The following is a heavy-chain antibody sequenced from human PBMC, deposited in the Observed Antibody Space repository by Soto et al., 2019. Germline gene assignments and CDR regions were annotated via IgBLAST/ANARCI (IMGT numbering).Heavy chain of an antibody. CDR2: IYHSGST. D-gene: IGHD2-15*01. CDR3: ARIYCSGGSCHPPDAFDI. V-gene: IGHV4-4*02. J-gene: IGHJ3*02. CDR1: GGSISSSNW. Sequence: PSETLSLTCAVFGGSISSSNWWSWVRQPPGKGLEWIGEIYHSGSTNYNPSLKSRVTISVDKSKNQFSLKLSSVTAADTAVYYCARIYCSGGSCHPPDAFDIWGQGTMVTVSS.